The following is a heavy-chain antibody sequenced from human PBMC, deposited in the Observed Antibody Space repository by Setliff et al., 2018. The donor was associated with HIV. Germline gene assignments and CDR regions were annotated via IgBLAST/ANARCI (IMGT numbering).Heavy chain of an antibody. CDR3: TRIPRKNYNFWTGYFSGYYYGMDV. Sequence: ASVKVSCKVSGYTLTELSRHWVRQAPGKGLEWMGSFDPKDGKTRYAQKFQGRVTMTEDTSTDTAYMELSSLRSEDTAVYYCTRIPRKNYNFWTGYFSGYYYGMDVWGQGTTVTVSS. D-gene: IGHD3-3*01. CDR2: FDPKDGKT. V-gene: IGHV1-24*01. J-gene: IGHJ6*02. CDR1: GYTLTELS.